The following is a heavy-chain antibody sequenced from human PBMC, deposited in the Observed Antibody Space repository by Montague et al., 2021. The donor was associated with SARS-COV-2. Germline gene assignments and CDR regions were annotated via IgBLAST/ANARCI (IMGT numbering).Heavy chain of an antibody. CDR2: IYYSGST. V-gene: IGHV4-59*01. Sequence: SETLSLTCTVSSGSISSYYWSWIRQPPGKGLEWTGYIYYSGSTNYNPSLKSRVTISVDTSKNQFSLKLSSVTAADTAVYYCARGAGYSSGWYLAFEIWGQGTMVTVSS. CDR3: ARGAGYSSGWYLAFEI. J-gene: IGHJ3*02. CDR1: SGSISSYY. D-gene: IGHD6-13*01.